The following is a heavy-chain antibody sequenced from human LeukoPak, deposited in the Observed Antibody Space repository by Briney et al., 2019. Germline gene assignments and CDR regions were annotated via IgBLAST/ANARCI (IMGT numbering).Heavy chain of an antibody. CDR1: GFTFSNAW. Sequence: PGGSLRLSCAASGFTFSNAWMSWVRQAPGKGLEWVGRIKSKTDGGTTDYAAPVKGRFTISRDDSKNTLYLQMNSLKTEDTAVYYCTTDFSTTPDYYDMGVNAFDIWGQGTMVTVSS. CDR3: TTDFSTTPDYYDMGVNAFDI. D-gene: IGHD3-22*01. V-gene: IGHV3-15*01. CDR2: IKSKTDGGTT. J-gene: IGHJ3*02.